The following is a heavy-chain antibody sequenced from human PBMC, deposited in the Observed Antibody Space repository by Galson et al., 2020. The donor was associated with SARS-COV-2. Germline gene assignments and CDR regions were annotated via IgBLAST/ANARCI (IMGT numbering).Heavy chain of an antibody. CDR2: IGSSGGTI. CDR3: ARAAPKLEVLQYDERGLDP. V-gene: IGHV3-11*01. D-gene: IGHD1-7*01. J-gene: IGHJ5*02. Sequence: TGGSLRLSCAASGFMFSDYYMSWIRQAPGKGLEWISYIGSSGGTIYYTDSVKGRFTVSRDNAKNSLYLQMNSLRAEDTAVYFCARAAPKLEVLQYDERGLDPWGQGTLVTVSS. CDR1: GFMFSDYY.